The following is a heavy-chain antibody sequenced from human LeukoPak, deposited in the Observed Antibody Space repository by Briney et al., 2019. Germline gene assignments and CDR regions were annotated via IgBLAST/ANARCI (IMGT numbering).Heavy chain of an antibody. D-gene: IGHD2-2*01. Sequence: ASVKVSCKASGYTFTAYYMHWVRQAPGKGFEWMGRFDPEKGETIYAQKFQGRVTMTEDTSTDTAYMELSSLRSEDTAVYYCVRQSSRLAFDYWGQGALVTVSS. V-gene: IGHV1-24*01. J-gene: IGHJ4*02. CDR1: GYTFTAYY. CDR2: FDPEKGET. CDR3: VRQSSRLAFDY.